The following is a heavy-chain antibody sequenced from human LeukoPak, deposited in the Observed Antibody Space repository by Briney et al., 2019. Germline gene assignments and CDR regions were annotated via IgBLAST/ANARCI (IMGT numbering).Heavy chain of an antibody. Sequence: GGSLRLSCAASGFTVSSNYMSWVRQAPGKGLEWVSVIYSGGSTYYADSVKGRFTISRHNSKNTLYLQMNSLRAEDTAVYYCAREAKRITPHAFDIWSQGTMVTVSS. J-gene: IGHJ3*02. CDR1: GFTVSSNY. CDR3: AREAKRITPHAFDI. V-gene: IGHV3-53*04. D-gene: IGHD3-16*01. CDR2: IYSGGST.